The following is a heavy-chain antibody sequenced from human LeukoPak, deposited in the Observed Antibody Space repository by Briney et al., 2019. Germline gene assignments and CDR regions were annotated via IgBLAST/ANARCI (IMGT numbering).Heavy chain of an antibody. CDR2: IYTSGST. V-gene: IGHV4-61*09. Sequence: SETLSLTCTVSGGSINSGSYYWSWIRQPAGKGLEWIEHIYTSGSTNYNPSLKSRVTMSLDTSKNQFSLKLRSVTAADTAVYYCARYDFWSGSYIWGQGTMVTVSS. CDR3: ARYDFWSGSYI. J-gene: IGHJ3*02. D-gene: IGHD3-3*01. CDR1: GGSINSGSYY.